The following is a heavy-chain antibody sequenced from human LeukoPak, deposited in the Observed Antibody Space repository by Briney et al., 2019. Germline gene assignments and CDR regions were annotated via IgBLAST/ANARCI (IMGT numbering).Heavy chain of an antibody. CDR3: ARVRAAAAGGTIDY. CDR1: GGSVSSGSYH. D-gene: IGHD6-13*01. V-gene: IGHV4-61*01. Sequence: PSETLSLTCTVSGGSVSSGSYHWSWIRQPPGKGLEWIGYIYYSGSTNYNPSLKSRVTISVDTSKNQFSLKLSSVTAADTAVYYCARVRAAAAGGTIDYWGQGTLVTVSS. CDR2: IYYSGST. J-gene: IGHJ4*02.